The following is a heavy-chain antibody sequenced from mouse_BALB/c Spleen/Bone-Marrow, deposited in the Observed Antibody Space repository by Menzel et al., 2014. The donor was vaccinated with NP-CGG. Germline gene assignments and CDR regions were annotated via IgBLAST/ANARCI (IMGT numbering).Heavy chain of an antibody. CDR3: ARDGYDYAMDY. CDR2: IWGDGST. V-gene: IGHV2-6-7*01. CDR1: GFSLTGYG. Sequence: VQLVESGPGLVAPSQSLSITCTVSGFSLTGYGVNRVRQPPGKGLEWLGMIWGDGSTDYNSALKSRLSISKDNSKSQVFLKMNSLQTDDTARYYCARDGYDYAMDYWGQGTSVTVSS. J-gene: IGHJ4*01. D-gene: IGHD2-14*01.